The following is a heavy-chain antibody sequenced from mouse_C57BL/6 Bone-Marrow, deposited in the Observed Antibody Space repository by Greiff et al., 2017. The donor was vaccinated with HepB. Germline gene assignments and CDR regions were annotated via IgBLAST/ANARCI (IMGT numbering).Heavy chain of an antibody. D-gene: IGHD4-1*01. CDR3: ARDNWDEWFAY. Sequence: EVQLQQSGPGLVKPSQSLSLTCSVTGYSITSGYYWNWIRQFPGNKLVWMGYISYDGSNNYNPSLKNRISITRDTSKNQFFLKLNSVTTEDTATYYCARDNWDEWFAYWGQGTLVTVSA. CDR1: GYSITSGYY. V-gene: IGHV3-6*01. CDR2: ISYDGSN. J-gene: IGHJ3*01.